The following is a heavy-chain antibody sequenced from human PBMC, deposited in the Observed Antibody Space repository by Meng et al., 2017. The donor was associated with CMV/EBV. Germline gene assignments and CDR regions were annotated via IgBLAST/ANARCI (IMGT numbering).Heavy chain of an antibody. J-gene: IGHJ6*02. Sequence: ASVKVSCKVSGYTLTELSMHWVRQAPGKGLEWMGGFDPEDGETIYAQKFQGRVTMTEDTSTDTAYMELSSLRSGDTAVYYCATATGYYYGMDVWGQGTTVTVSS. CDR1: GYTLTELS. CDR3: ATATGYYYGMDV. CDR2: FDPEDGET. V-gene: IGHV1-24*01.